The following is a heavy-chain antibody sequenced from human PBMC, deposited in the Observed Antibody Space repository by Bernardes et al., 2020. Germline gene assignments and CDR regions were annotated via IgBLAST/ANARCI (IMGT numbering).Heavy chain of an antibody. Sequence: GGSLRLSCAASGLTFRTYAMSWVRQAPGKGLEWVSCISGSGGSTYYADSVKGRFTISRDNSKNTLYLQMNSLRDEDTAVYYCAKERLNYYDGSGYYDYWGQGTLVTVSS. CDR3: AKERLNYYDGSGYYDY. D-gene: IGHD3-22*01. J-gene: IGHJ4*02. V-gene: IGHV3-23*01. CDR2: ISGSGGST. CDR1: GLTFRTYA.